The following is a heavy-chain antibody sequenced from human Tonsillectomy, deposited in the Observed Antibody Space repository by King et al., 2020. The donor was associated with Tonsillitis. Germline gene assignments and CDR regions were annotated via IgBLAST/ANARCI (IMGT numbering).Heavy chain of an antibody. CDR2: ISGSGGST. CDR1: GFTFSSYA. J-gene: IGHJ6*03. Sequence: VQLVQSGGGLLQPGGSLRLSCAASGFTFSSYAMSWVRQAPGKGLEWVSAISGSGGSTYYADSVKGRLTISRDNSKNTLYLQMNSLRAEDTAVYYCAKLGCSSTSCYNYYYYYYMDVWGKGTTVTVSS. D-gene: IGHD2-2*02. CDR3: AKLGCSSTSCYNYYYYYYMDV. V-gene: IGHV3-23*04.